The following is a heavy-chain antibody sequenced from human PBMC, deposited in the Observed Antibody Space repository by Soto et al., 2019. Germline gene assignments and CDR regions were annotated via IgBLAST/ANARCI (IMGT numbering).Heavy chain of an antibody. CDR2: IYPGDSDT. CDR1: GYSFTSYW. Sequence: EVQLVQSGAEVKKPGESLKISCKGSGYSFTSYWIGWVRQMPGKGLEWMGIIYPGDSDTRYSPSFQGQVTISADKSISTAYLQWSSLKASDTAMYYCASDGGRGYCSGGSCYDGGFQHWGQGTLVTVSS. CDR3: ASDGGRGYCSGGSCYDGGFQH. J-gene: IGHJ1*01. V-gene: IGHV5-51*03. D-gene: IGHD2-15*01.